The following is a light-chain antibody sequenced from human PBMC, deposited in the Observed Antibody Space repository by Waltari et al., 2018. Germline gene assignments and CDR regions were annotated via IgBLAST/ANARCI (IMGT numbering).Light chain of an antibody. J-gene: IGKJ1*01. CDR1: QSVWGSF. CDR2: ETS. CDR3: HLYGTSLSWA. Sequence: EIILTQSPGTLSLSPGERVSLSCRASQSVWGSFLAWYQQKPGQAPRLLIYETSTRATGIPDRFRASGSETDFTLSISSLEPEDFAVYYCHLYGTSLSWAFGQGTKVEVK. V-gene: IGKV3-20*01.